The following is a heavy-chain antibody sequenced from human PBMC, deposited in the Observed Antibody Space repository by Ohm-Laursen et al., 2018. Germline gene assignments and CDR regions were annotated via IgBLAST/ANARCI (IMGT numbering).Heavy chain of an antibody. CDR1: GYTFTSYD. J-gene: IGHJ4*02. CDR2: MSPHSGNT. D-gene: IGHD7-27*01. CDR3: ARDLGNQGVH. Sequence: ASVKVSCKTSGYTFTSYDINWVRQATGQGLEWMGWMSPHSGNTAYAQKFQGRVAMTTDTSTSTAYMELRSLRSDDTAVYYCARDLGNQGVHWGQGTLVTVSS. V-gene: IGHV1-8*01.